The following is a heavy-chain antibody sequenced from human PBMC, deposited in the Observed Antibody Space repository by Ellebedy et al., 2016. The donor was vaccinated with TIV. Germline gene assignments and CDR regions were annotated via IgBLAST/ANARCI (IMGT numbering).Heavy chain of an antibody. Sequence: GGSLRLXXAASGFTFSSYAMHWVRQAPGKGLEWVAVISYDGSNKYYADSVKGRFTISRDNSKNTLYLQMNSLRSEDTAVYYCARASRLAARLRTQNFDYWGQGTLVTVSS. J-gene: IGHJ4*02. CDR1: GFTFSSYA. CDR3: ARASRLAARLRTQNFDY. V-gene: IGHV3-30*04. D-gene: IGHD6-6*01. CDR2: ISYDGSNK.